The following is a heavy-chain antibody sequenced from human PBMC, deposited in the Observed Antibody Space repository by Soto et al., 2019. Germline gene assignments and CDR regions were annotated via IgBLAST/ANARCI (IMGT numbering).Heavy chain of an antibody. Sequence: SETLSLTCAVYGGSFSGYYWSWIRQPPGRGLEWIGEINHSGSTSYNPSLKSRVTMSLDTSKNQFSLKLSSVTAADTSVYYCARGPEYYYGGSGYVDYWGRGTLVTVSS. CDR1: GGSFSGYY. D-gene: IGHD3-22*01. CDR2: INHSGST. J-gene: IGHJ4*02. V-gene: IGHV4-34*01. CDR3: ARGPEYYYGGSGYVDY.